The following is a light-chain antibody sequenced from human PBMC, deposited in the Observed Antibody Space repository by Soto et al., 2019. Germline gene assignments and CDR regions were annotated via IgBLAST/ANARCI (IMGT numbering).Light chain of an antibody. V-gene: IGLV2-23*01. J-gene: IGLJ3*02. CDR1: YSDVGSYNL. CDR3: SSYAGGRTLV. CDR2: EGS. Sequence: QSVLTQPASVSGSPGQSITISCTGTYSDVGSYNLVSWYQQHPGKAPKLMVYEGSKRPSGVSDRFSGSKSGNTASLTISSLQAEDEADYYCSSYAGGRTLVFGGGTKVTVL.